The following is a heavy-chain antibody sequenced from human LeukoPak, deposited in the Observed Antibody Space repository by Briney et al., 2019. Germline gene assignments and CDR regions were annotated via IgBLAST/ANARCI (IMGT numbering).Heavy chain of an antibody. CDR3: ARGPYYYDSSGYYYSYFDY. CDR2: IYYTGST. Sequence: PSETLSLTCTVSGGSISSYYWSWIRQPPGKGLEWIGYIYYTGSTNYNPSLKSRVTISADTSKNQFSLKLGSVTAADTAVYYCARGPYYYDSSGYYYSYFDYWGQGTPVTVSS. V-gene: IGHV4-59*01. J-gene: IGHJ4*02. D-gene: IGHD3-22*01. CDR1: GGSISSYY.